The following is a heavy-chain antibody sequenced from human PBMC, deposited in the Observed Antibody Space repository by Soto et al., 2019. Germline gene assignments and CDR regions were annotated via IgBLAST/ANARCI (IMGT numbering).Heavy chain of an antibody. J-gene: IGHJ6*02. CDR3: ASGYSYGVPPLYYYYGMDV. Sequence: PGESLKISCKGSGYSFTSYWISWVRQMPGKGLEWMGRIDPSDSCTNYSPSFQGHVTISADKSISTAYLQWSSLKASDTAMYYCASGYSYGVPPLYYYYGMDVWGQGTTVTVSS. CDR1: GYSFTSYW. D-gene: IGHD5-18*01. CDR2: IDPSDSCT. V-gene: IGHV5-10-1*01.